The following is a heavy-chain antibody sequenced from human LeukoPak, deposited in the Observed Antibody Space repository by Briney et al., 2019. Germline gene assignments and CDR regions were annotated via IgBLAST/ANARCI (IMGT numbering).Heavy chain of an antibody. V-gene: IGHV3-23*01. CDR1: GFSFSTYT. J-gene: IGHJ4*02. Sequence: PGGSLRLSCATSGFSFSTYTMSWVRQAPGKGLEWISSISVDGGRTTYADSVQGRFTISRDNSKNTLYLQMNSLRAEDTAVYYCAKDLSGSYYLGGYWGQGTLVTVSS. D-gene: IGHD1-26*01. CDR3: AKDLSGSYYLGGY. CDR2: ISVDGGRT.